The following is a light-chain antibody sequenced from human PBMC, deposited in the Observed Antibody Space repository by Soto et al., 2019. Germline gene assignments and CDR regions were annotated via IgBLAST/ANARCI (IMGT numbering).Light chain of an antibody. CDR3: QQRSSWPLT. CDR1: QSVGRN. V-gene: IGKV3-11*01. J-gene: IGKJ4*01. Sequence: EIVLTQSPATLSLSPGERATLSCRASQSVGRNLAWYQHKPGQAPRLLIYDSSTGATGVPARFSGGGSGTDFPLTINPLEPEDFTVYYCQQRSSWPLTFGGGTHVEMK. CDR2: DSS.